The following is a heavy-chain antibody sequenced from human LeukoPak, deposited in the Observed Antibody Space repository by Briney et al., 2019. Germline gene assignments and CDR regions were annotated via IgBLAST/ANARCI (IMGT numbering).Heavy chain of an antibody. CDR3: ARGNFWSGYYPYFDY. V-gene: IGHV4-59*01. D-gene: IGHD3-3*01. CDR1: GGSISSYY. Sequence: SETLSLTCTVSGGSISSYYWSWIRQPPGQGLGWIGYIYYSGSTNYNPSLKSRVTISVATSKNQFSLKLSSVTAADTAVYYCARGNFWSGYYPYFDYWGQGTLVTVSS. CDR2: IYYSGST. J-gene: IGHJ4*02.